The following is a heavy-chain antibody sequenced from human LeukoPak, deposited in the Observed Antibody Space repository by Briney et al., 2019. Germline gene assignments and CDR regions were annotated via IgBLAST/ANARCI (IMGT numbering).Heavy chain of an antibody. V-gene: IGHV1-18*01. CDR3: ARAAYYYDSSLNWFDP. Sequence: ASVKVSCKASGYTFTSYGISWVRQAPGQGLEWMGWISAYNGNTNYAQKPQGRVTMTTDTSTSTAYMELRRLRSDDTAVYYCARAAYYYDSSLNWFDPWGQGTLVTVSS. J-gene: IGHJ5*02. CDR2: ISAYNGNT. CDR1: GYTFTSYG. D-gene: IGHD3-22*01.